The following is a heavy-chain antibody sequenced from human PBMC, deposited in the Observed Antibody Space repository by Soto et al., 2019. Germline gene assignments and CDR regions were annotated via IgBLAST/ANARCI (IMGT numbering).Heavy chain of an antibody. CDR3: ARRLSTGWFFDF. D-gene: IGHD6-19*01. Sequence: ESLTIPGKGPGDSFTSYWISLVRQMPGKGLEWMGRIDPSDSYTNYSPSFQGHVTISADKSISTAYLQWSGLKASDTAIYYCARRLSTGWFFDFWGQGTLVTVSS. CDR1: GDSFTSYW. V-gene: IGHV5-10-1*01. CDR2: IDPSDSYT. J-gene: IGHJ4*02.